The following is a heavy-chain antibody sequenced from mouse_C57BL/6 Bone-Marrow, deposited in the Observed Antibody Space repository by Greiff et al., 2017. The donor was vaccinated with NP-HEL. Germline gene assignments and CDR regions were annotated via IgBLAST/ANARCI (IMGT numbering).Heavy chain of an antibody. D-gene: IGHD2-2*01. CDR2: IDPSDSYT. CDR1: GYTFTSYW. CDR3: ARERSTMVTFDC. V-gene: IGHV1-69*01. Sequence: VQLQQPGAELVMPGASVKLSCKASGYTFTSYWMHWVKQRPGQGLEWIGEIDPSDSYTNYNQKFKGKSTLTVDKSSSTAYMQLSSLTSEDSAVYYCARERSTMVTFDCWGQGTTLTVSS. J-gene: IGHJ2*01.